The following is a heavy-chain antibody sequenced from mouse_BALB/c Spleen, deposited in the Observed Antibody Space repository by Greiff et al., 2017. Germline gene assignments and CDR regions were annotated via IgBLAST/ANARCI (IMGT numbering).Heavy chain of an antibody. Sequence: EVQRVESGGGLVKPGGSLKLSCAASGFTFSDYYMYWVRQTPEKRLEWVATISDGGSYTYYPDSVKGRFTISRDNAKNNLYLQMSSLKSEDTAMYYCAREQYAMDYWGQGTSVTVSS. CDR3: AREQYAMDY. V-gene: IGHV5-4*02. CDR2: ISDGGSYT. CDR1: GFTFSDYY. J-gene: IGHJ4*01.